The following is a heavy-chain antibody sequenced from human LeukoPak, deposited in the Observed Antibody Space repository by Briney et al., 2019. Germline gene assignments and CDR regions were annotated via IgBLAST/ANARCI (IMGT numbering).Heavy chain of an antibody. CDR3: ARGLGSARYCSSTSCSVYNWFDP. CDR2: MNPNSGNT. V-gene: IGHV1-8*01. D-gene: IGHD2-2*01. CDR1: GYTFTSYD. Sequence: ASVKVSCKASGYTFTSYDINWVRQATGQGLEWMGWMNPNSGNTGYAQKFQGRVTMTRYTSISTAYMELSSLRSEDTAVYYCARGLGSARYCSSTSCSVYNWFDPWGQGTLVTVSS. J-gene: IGHJ5*02.